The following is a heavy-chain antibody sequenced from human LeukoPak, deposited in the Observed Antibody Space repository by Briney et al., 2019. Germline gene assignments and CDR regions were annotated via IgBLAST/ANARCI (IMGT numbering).Heavy chain of an antibody. J-gene: IGHJ4*02. V-gene: IGHV1-18*01. D-gene: IGHD3-22*01. CDR1: GYNFISYG. CDR2: ISVDNGNT. Sequence: ASVKVSCKASGYNFISYGISWVRQAPGQGLEWMGWISVDNGNTKYAQKFQGRVTMTTETSTSTAYMELRSLRSDDKAVYYCARAGTYYFDTSGYLVYWGQGTLVTVSS. CDR3: ARAGTYYFDTSGYLVY.